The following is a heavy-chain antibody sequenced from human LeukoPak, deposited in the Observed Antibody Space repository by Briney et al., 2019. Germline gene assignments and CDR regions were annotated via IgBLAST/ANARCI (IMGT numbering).Heavy chain of an antibody. V-gene: IGHV4-59*01. Sequence: TPSETLSLTCTLAGGSISSYYWSWIRQPPGKGLEWIGYIYYSGTTNYNPSLKSRVTISVDTSKNQFSLKLSSVTAADTAVYYCARGVYIAAAQYGYWGQGTLVTVSS. J-gene: IGHJ4*02. CDR1: GGSISSYY. D-gene: IGHD6-13*01. CDR2: IYYSGTT. CDR3: ARGVYIAAAQYGY.